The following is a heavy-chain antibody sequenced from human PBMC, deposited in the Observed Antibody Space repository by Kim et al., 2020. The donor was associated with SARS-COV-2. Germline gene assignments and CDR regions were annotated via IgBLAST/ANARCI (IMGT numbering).Heavy chain of an antibody. D-gene: IGHD5-18*01. CDR2: IYYSGSA. Sequence: SETLSLTCTVSGDSVSSGSYYWSWIRQPPGKGLEWIGYIYYSGSANYNPSLKSRVTMSVDTSKNQFSLKVTSVTAADTAVYYCARVQIWSYLYGMDVWG. V-gene: IGHV4-61*01. CDR3: ARVQIWSYLYGMDV. J-gene: IGHJ6*02. CDR1: GDSVSSGSYY.